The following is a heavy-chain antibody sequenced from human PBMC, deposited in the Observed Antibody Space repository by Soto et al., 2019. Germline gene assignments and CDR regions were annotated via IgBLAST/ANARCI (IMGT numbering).Heavy chain of an antibody. D-gene: IGHD3-3*01. V-gene: IGHV4-59*01. CDR1: GGSISSYY. CDR2: IYYSGST. CDR3: ARTITISGVVSWFDY. Sequence: PSESLSLTCTLAGGSISSYYWSWIRQPPGKGLEWIGYIYYSGSTYYNPSLKSRVTISVDTSKNQFSLKLSSVTAADTAAYYCARTITISGVVSWFDYWGQGTLVTVSS. J-gene: IGHJ4*02.